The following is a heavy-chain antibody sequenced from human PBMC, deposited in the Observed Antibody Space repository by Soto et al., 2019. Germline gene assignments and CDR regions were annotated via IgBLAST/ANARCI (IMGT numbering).Heavy chain of an antibody. D-gene: IGHD3-10*01. CDR3: AKRAYGSDFDY. J-gene: IGHJ4*02. CDR1: GFTFSSYA. CDR2: ISGSGDST. V-gene: IGHV3-23*01. Sequence: EVQLLESGGGLVQPGGSLRLSCAVSGFTFSSYAMSWVRQAPGKGLEWVSVISGSGDSTYYADSVKGRFTISRDNSTNTLYLQMNSLRAEDTAVYYCAKRAYGSDFDYWGQGTLVTVSS.